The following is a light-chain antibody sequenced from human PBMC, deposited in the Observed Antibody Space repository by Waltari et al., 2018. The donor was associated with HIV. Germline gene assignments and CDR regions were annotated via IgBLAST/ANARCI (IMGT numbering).Light chain of an antibody. CDR3: QQYKSPPIT. V-gene: IGKV1-5*03. CDR2: KAS. CDR1: QTINRW. Sequence: DIQMTQSPSTLSASVGDRVTITCRASQTINRWLAWYQQKPGKAPKLLIYKASTLQSGVPSRFSGSGSGTEFTLTISSLQPEDFATYNCQQYKSPPITLGQGTRLEIK. J-gene: IGKJ5*01.